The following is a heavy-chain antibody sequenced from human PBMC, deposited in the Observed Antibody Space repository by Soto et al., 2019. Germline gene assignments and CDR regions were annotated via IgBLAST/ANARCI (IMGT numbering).Heavy chain of an antibody. CDR2: IYYSGST. D-gene: IGHD3-10*01. J-gene: IGHJ4*02. CDR1: GGSISSGGYY. CDR3: ARGLRITMVRGEPGFDY. Sequence: ASETLSLTCTVSGGSISSGGYYWSWIRQHPGKGLEWIGYIYYSGSTYYNPSLKSRVTISVDTSKNQFSLKLSSVTAADTAVYYCARGLRITMVRGEPGFDYWGQGTLVTVSS. V-gene: IGHV4-31*03.